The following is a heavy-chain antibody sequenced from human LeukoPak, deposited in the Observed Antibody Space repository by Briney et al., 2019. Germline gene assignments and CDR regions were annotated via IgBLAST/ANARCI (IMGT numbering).Heavy chain of an antibody. J-gene: IGHJ3*02. CDR3: ARKLRVRGVISVYAFDI. CDR2: IYPGDSDT. Sequence: GEPLKISCKGPGYSFTSYWIGWVPQMPGKGLDWMEIIYPGDSDTRYSTSFQGQVTISADKSISTAYLQWSSLKASDTAMYYCARKLRVRGVISVYAFDIWGQGTMVTVSS. V-gene: IGHV5-51*01. D-gene: IGHD3-10*01. CDR1: GYSFTSYW.